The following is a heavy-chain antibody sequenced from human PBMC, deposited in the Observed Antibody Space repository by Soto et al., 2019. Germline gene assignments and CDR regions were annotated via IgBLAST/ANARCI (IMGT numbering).Heavy chain of an antibody. V-gene: IGHV4-61*01. CDR1: GGSVSSGSYY. Sequence: PSETLSLTCTVSGGSVSSGSYYWSWIRQPPGKGLEWIGYIYYSGSTNYNPSLKSRVTISVDTSKNQFSLKLSSVTAADTAVYYCARARPPLHYYDSSGYYNFDYWGQGTLVTVSS. CDR2: IYYSGST. CDR3: ARARPPLHYYDSSGYYNFDY. D-gene: IGHD3-22*01. J-gene: IGHJ4*02.